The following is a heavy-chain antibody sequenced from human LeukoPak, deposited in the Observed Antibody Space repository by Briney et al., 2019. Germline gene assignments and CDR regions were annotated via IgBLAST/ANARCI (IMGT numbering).Heavy chain of an antibody. V-gene: IGHV3-21*01. D-gene: IGHD1-26*01. J-gene: IGHJ3*01. Sequence: GGSLRLSCAASGFTLSSYNMNWVRQAPGKGLEWVSSITSSSSYSNNGDSVKGRFTISRVNDKNSLFLQMNSLTVEDTGAYYCAREPDSGGYLPWCFDFWGQGTMVTVSS. CDR1: GFTLSSYN. CDR3: AREPDSGGYLPWCFDF. CDR2: ITSSSSYS.